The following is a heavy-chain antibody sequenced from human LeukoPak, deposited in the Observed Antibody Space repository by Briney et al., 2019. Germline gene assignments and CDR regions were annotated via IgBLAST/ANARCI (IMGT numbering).Heavy chain of an antibody. Sequence: GGSLRLSCAASGFTFSSYWMNWVRQAPGKGLEWVANINQDGSAQYYVDSVKGRFTFSRDNAMNSLFLQMNSLRAEDTAVYYCARDVHGGAFDYWGQGTLVTVSS. V-gene: IGHV3-7*01. CDR1: GFTFSSYW. D-gene: IGHD4-23*01. CDR2: INQDGSAQ. J-gene: IGHJ4*02. CDR3: ARDVHGGAFDY.